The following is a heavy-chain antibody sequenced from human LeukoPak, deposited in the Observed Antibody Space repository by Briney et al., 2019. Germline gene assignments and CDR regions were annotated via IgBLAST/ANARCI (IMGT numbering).Heavy chain of an antibody. D-gene: IGHD4-17*01. CDR3: ARAFYGDYLIN. J-gene: IGHJ4*02. CDR2: IYHSGST. V-gene: IGHV4-38-2*02. CDR1: GYSISSGYY. Sequence: SETLSLTCTVSGYSISSGYYWGWIRQPPGKGLEWIGSIYHSGSTYYNPSLKSRVTISVDTSKNQFSPKLSSVTAADTAVYYCARAFYGDYLINWGQGTLVTVSS.